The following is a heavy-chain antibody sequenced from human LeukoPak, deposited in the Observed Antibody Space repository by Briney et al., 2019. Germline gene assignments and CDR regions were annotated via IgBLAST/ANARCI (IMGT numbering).Heavy chain of an antibody. D-gene: IGHD6-13*01. V-gene: IGHV1-3*01. J-gene: IGHJ4*02. CDR2: INAGNGNT. Sequence: ASVKVSCKASGYTFTSYGISWVRQAPGQGLEWMGWINAGNGNTKYSQKFQGRVTITRDTSASTAYMELSSLRSEDTAVYYCARGYYSSSWPPDYWGQGTLVTVSS. CDR3: ARGYYSSSWPPDY. CDR1: GYTFTSYG.